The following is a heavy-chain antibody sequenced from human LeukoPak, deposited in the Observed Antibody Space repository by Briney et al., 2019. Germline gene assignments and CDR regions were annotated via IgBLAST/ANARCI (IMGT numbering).Heavy chain of an antibody. CDR1: GYSISSGYY. D-gene: IGHD3-22*01. CDR3: ASAKKYYYDYVDY. CDR2: IYHSGST. Sequence: SETLSLTCTVSGYSISSGYYWGWIRQPPGQGLEWIGSIYHSGSTYYNPSLKSRVTISVDTSKNQFSLKLSSVTAADTAVYYCASAKKYYYDYVDYWGQGTLVTVSS. J-gene: IGHJ4*02. V-gene: IGHV4-38-2*02.